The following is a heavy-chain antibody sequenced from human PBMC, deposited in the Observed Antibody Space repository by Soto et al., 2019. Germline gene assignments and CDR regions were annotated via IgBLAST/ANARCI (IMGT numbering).Heavy chain of an antibody. Sequence: GSLRLSCAASGFTFSSYWMSWVGQAPGKGLEWVVNIKQDGSEKYYVDSVKGRFTISRDNAKNSLYLQMNSLRAEDTAVYYCARGRPLSSTSCYYFDYWGQGTLVTVSS. D-gene: IGHD2-2*01. CDR3: ARGRPLSSTSCYYFDY. CDR1: GFTFSSYW. J-gene: IGHJ4*02. V-gene: IGHV3-7*01. CDR2: IKQDGSEK.